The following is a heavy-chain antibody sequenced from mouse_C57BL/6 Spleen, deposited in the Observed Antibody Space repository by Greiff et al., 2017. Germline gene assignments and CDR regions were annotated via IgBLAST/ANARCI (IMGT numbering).Heavy chain of an antibody. CDR2: SDPNSGGT. J-gene: IGHJ4*01. D-gene: IGHD2-1*01. Sequence: QVQLQQPGAELVKPGASVKLSCKASGYTFTSYWMHWVKQRPGRGLEWIGRSDPNSGGTKYNEKFKSKATLTVDKPSSTAYMQLSSLTSEDSAVYYCARFPIYGNYAMDYWGQGTSVTVSS. V-gene: IGHV1-72*01. CDR1: GYTFTSYW. CDR3: ARFPIYGNYAMDY.